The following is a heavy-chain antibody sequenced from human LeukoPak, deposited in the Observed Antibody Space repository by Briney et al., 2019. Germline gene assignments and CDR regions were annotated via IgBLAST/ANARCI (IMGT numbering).Heavy chain of an antibody. CDR1: GFTFGDYA. Sequence: GGSLRLSCSTSGFTFGDYAMSWVRQAPGKGLEWVGFIQAKAYGGATKYASSVNCTFSISRDDSQSIANLQMNDLKTEDTAVYYCTRAPHPRCSSSGCYLDYWGQGPLVTVSS. D-gene: IGHD2-2*01. CDR2: IQAKAYGGAT. V-gene: IGHV3-49*04. J-gene: IGHJ4*02. CDR3: TRAPHPRCSSSGCYLDY.